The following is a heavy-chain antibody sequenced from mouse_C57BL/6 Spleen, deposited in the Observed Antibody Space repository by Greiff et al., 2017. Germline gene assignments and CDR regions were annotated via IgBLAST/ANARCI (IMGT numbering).Heavy chain of an antibody. CDR3: ARRGTTVVAFDY. Sequence: EVQGVESGGDLVKPGGSLKLSCAASGFTFSSYGMSWVRQTPDKRLAWVATISSGGSYTYYPDSVKGRFTISRDNAKNTLYLQMSSLKSEDTAMYYCARRGTTVVAFDYWGQGTTLTVSS. J-gene: IGHJ2*01. V-gene: IGHV5-6*01. CDR2: ISSGGSYT. CDR1: GFTFSSYG. D-gene: IGHD1-1*01.